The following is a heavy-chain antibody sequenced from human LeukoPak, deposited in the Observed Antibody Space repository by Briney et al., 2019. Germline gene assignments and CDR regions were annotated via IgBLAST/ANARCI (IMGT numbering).Heavy chain of an antibody. D-gene: IGHD3-3*02. CDR3: ARGSILGGTHDALEV. V-gene: IGHV3-33*01. CDR1: GFMFSSHG. J-gene: IGHJ3*01. Sequence: GGSLRLSCAASGFMFSSHGMHWVRQAPGKGLEWVAAIYYDGSDKYYADSVKGRFTISRDNSKNTVYLQMNSLRADDTAVYFCARGSILGGTHDALEVWGQGTMVTVSS. CDR2: IYYDGSDK.